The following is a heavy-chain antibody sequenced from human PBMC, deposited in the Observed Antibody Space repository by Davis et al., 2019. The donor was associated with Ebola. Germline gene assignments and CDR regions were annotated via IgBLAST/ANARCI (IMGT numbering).Heavy chain of an antibody. CDR1: GFTFSSYE. CDR3: AKAGYCGGDCYYFDY. V-gene: IGHV3-48*03. D-gene: IGHD2-21*01. J-gene: IGHJ4*02. CDR2: ISSSGSTI. Sequence: PGGSLRLSCAASGFTFSSYEMNWVRQAPGKGLEWVSYISSSGSTIYYADSVKGRFTISRDNAKNSLYLQMNSLRAEDTALYYCAKAGYCGGDCYYFDYWGQGTLVTVSS.